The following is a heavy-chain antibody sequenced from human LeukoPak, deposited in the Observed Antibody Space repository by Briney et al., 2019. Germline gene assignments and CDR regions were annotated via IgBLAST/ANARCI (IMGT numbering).Heavy chain of an antibody. CDR2: MNPNSGNT. J-gene: IGHJ4*02. CDR1: GYTFTSYD. V-gene: IGHV1-8*01. CDR3: ATYRQVLLPFES. Sequence: ASVKVSCKASGYTFTSYDINWVRQATGQGLEWMGWMNPNSGNTGYAQKFQGRVTMTRNTSISTAYMELSSLRSEDTAIYYCATYRQVLLPFESWGQGTLVTVSS. D-gene: IGHD2-8*02.